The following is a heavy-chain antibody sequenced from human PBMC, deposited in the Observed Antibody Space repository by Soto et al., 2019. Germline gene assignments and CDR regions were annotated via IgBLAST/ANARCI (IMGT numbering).Heavy chain of an antibody. CDR3: ARHSLALRKNNWFDP. D-gene: IGHD3-3*02. Sequence: SETLSLTCFVSGASFSDSNYYWVWIRQPPGEGLEWIGSIYYLGSSYYSASLKSRVTMSVDTSKNQFSLRLRSVTAADTALYFCARHSLALRKNNWFDPWGQGIMVTVSS. CDR2: IYYLGSS. CDR1: GASFSDSNYY. V-gene: IGHV4-39*01. J-gene: IGHJ5*02.